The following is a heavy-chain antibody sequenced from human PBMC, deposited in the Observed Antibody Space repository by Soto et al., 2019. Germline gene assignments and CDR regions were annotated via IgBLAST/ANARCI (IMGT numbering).Heavy chain of an antibody. Sequence: QVQLVQSGAEVKKPGASVKVSCKASGYTFTNYGISWVRQAPGQGLEWMGWITTYNGNTNYAQKLQGRVTKTTDTSXNTAYMELRSLRSDDTAVYYCARVDISSWYVGWCDPWGQGTLVTVSS. CDR2: ITTYNGNT. J-gene: IGHJ5*02. D-gene: IGHD6-13*01. V-gene: IGHV1-18*01. CDR3: ARVDISSWYVGWCDP. CDR1: GYTFTNYG.